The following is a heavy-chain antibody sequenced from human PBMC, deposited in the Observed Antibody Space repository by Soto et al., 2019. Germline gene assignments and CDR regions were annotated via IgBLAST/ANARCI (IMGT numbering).Heavy chain of an antibody. D-gene: IGHD1-26*01. J-gene: IGHJ6*02. CDR3: AKLVGATTPYYYGMDV. V-gene: IGHV3-30*18. CDR1: GFTFSSYG. CDR2: ISYDGSNK. Sequence: QVQLVGSGGGVVQPGRSLRLSCAASGFTFSSYGMHWVRQAPGKGLEWVAVISYDGSNKYYADSVKGRFTISRDNSKNTLYLQMNSLRAEDTAVYYCAKLVGATTPYYYGMDVWGQGTTVTVSS.